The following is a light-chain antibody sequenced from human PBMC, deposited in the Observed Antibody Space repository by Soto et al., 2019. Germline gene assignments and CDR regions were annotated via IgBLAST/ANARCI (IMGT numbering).Light chain of an antibody. CDR2: GAS. V-gene: IGKV3-20*01. Sequence: EILLTQSPATLSSFPGDRFTLSCRASQAVNTRLAWYQHKPGQAPRLLIYGASNRATGIPDRFSGSGSGTDFTLTISRLEPEDFAVYYCQQYGNSPTFGPGTKVDIK. CDR3: QQYGNSPT. CDR1: QAVNTR. J-gene: IGKJ3*01.